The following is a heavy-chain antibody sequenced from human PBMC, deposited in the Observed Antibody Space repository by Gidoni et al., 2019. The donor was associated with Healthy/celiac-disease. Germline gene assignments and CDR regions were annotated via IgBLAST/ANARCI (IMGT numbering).Heavy chain of an antibody. J-gene: IGHJ4*02. CDR3: TRGDIGDY. V-gene: IGHV3-49*03. CDR2: IRSKAYCGAT. D-gene: IGHD2-15*01. CDR1: GFTFGEYA. Sequence: EVQLVESGGGLVQPGRSLRLSCTASGFTFGEYAMSWFRQAPGKGLEWVGFIRSKAYCGATEYAASVKGRFTISRDDSKGIAYLQMNSLKTEDTAVYYCTRGDIGDYWGQGTLVTVSS.